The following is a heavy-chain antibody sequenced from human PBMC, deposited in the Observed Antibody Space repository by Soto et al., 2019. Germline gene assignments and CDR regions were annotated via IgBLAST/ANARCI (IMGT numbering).Heavy chain of an antibody. D-gene: IGHD1-26*01. J-gene: IGHJ4*02. Sequence: QVQVVESGGGVVQPGRSLRLSCAASGFMFSSYGMHCVRQAPGTGLVWVALISYDGRNKYYADSVKGRFTISRDNSKNTLYLQMHSLSAEDTAVYFCAKDRTRSGFVGVMGTGVDYWGQGTLVTVCS. CDR2: ISYDGRNK. CDR1: GFMFSSYG. CDR3: AKDRTRSGFVGVMGTGVDY. V-gene: IGHV3-30*18.